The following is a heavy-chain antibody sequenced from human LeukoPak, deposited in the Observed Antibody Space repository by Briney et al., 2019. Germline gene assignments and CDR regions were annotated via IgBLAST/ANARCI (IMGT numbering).Heavy chain of an antibody. J-gene: IGHJ4*02. CDR2: ISSSGSTI. CDR1: GFTFSSYG. Sequence: PGRSLRLSCAASGFTFSSYGMHWVRQAPGKGLEWVPYISSSGSTIYYADSVKGRFTISRDNAKNSLYLQMNSLRAEDTAVYYCARGLVGIVPAAYILWFGEYVYWGQGTLVTVSS. D-gene: IGHD3-10*01. CDR3: ARGLVGIVPAAYILWFGEYVY. V-gene: IGHV3-48*04.